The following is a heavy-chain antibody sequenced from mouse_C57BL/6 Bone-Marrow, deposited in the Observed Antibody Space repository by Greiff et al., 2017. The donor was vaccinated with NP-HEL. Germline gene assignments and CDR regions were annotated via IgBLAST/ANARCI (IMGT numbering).Heavy chain of an antibody. J-gene: IGHJ4*01. CDR2: IWTGGGT. CDR3: AGNYDYCAMDY. V-gene: IGHV2-9-1*01. Sequence: VMLVESGPGLVAPSQSLSITCTASGFSLTSYAISWVRQPPGKGLEWLGVIWTGGGTNYNSAIKSRLSISKDNSTIQVFFKMNNLQTSDTARDYCAGNYDYCAMDYWGQGTSVTVSS. CDR1: GFSLTSYA. D-gene: IGHD1-1*02.